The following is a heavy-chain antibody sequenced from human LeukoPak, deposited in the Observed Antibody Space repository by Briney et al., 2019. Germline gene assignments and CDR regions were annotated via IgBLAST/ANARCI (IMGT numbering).Heavy chain of an antibody. Sequence: GGSLRLSCAASALPPSNYAMSWVRQAPGKGLEWVSAISGNGDSTYYVDSVKGRFTISRDNSKNTLYLQMNSLRAEDTAVYYCALYCSGGSCYSMGGAFDIWGQGTVVTVSS. D-gene: IGHD2-15*01. CDR3: ALYCSGGSCYSMGGAFDI. CDR1: ALPPSNYA. CDR2: ISGNGDST. J-gene: IGHJ3*02. V-gene: IGHV3-23*01.